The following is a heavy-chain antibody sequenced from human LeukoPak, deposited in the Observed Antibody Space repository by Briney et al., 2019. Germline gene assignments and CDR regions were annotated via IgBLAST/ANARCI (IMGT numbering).Heavy chain of an antibody. CDR2: IYSGGNT. CDR1: GFTVSSNY. D-gene: IGHD4-17*01. J-gene: IGHJ6*03. Sequence: GGSLRLSCAASGFTVSSNYMSWVRQAPGKGLEWVSVIYSGGNTYYADSVKGRFTISRDNSKNTLYLQMNSLRAEDTAVYYCARVNTVTPYYYYYMDVWGKGTTVTIS. V-gene: IGHV3-66*01. CDR3: ARVNTVTPYYYYYMDV.